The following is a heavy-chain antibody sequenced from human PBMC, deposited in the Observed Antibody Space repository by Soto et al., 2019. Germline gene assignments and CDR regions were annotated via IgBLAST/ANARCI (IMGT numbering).Heavy chain of an antibody. D-gene: IGHD4-4*01. Sequence: SETLSLTCPASGTFITGYYWSWLRPPPEKGQEWIGNIHYSGSTNYNPSLKSRVTISADTSKNQFYLRLSSVTAAETAVYYCARHSYYSNPLRFDPWGQGTLVTVSS. CDR1: GTFITGYY. V-gene: IGHV4-59*08. CDR2: IHYSGST. CDR3: ARHSYYSNPLRFDP. J-gene: IGHJ5*02.